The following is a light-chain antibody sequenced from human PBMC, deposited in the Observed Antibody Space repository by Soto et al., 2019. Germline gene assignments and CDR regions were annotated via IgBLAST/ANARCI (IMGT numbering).Light chain of an antibody. CDR1: QSISSW. J-gene: IGKJ1*01. CDR3: QQYRDNWT. Sequence: QSPSTLSASVGDRVTITCRASQSISSWLAWYQQKPGTAPKLLIYKASTLQSGVPSRFSGSGSGTEFTLTISSLQPDDSATYYCQQYRDNWTFGQGTNVDIK. V-gene: IGKV1-5*03. CDR2: KAS.